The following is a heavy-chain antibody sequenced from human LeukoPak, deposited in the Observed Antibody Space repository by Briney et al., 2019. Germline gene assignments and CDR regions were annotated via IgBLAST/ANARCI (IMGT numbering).Heavy chain of an antibody. Sequence: GGSLRLSCAASGFTFSSYSMNWVRQAPGKGLELVSSISSSSSYIYYADSVKGRFTISRDNAKNSLYLQMNSLRAEDTAVYYCAREPPDCFFSKQKAAYEMDVWGQGTTVTVSS. CDR1: GFTFSSYS. CDR2: ISSSSSYI. D-gene: IGHD2-21*01. V-gene: IGHV3-21*01. J-gene: IGHJ6*02. CDR3: AREPPDCFFSKQKAAYEMDV.